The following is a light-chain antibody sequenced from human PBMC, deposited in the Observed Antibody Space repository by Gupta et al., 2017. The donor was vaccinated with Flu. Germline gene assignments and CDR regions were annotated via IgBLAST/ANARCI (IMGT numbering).Light chain of an antibody. CDR3: QRTDNFPWT. CDR2: AAS. Sequence: PSFVSASVGDTVTITCRASQGTSAWLAWYQQKPGRAPKLLMSAASSLESWVPTRFSGSGSGTDFTLTISRLQPEDFATYYCQRTDNFPWTFGQGTKVEIK. J-gene: IGKJ1*01. CDR1: QGTSAW. V-gene: IGKV1-12*01.